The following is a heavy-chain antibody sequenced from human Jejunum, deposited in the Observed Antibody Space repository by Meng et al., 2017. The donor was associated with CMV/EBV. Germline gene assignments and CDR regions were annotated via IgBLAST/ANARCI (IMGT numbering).Heavy chain of an antibody. CDR3: AKRRIAAAGDFQH. D-gene: IGHD6-13*01. Sequence: SGLTFRSYAMNWVRQAPGKGLEWVSAINDIGDTTKYADSVKGRFTISRDNSKNTLYLRMNGLRVEDTAVYYCAKRRIAAAGDFQHWGQGTLVTVSS. V-gene: IGHV3-23*01. J-gene: IGHJ1*01. CDR1: GLTFRSYA. CDR2: INDIGDTT.